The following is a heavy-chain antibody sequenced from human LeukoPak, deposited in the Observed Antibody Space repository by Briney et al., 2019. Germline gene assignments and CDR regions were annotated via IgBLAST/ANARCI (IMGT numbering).Heavy chain of an antibody. V-gene: IGHV3-48*03. J-gene: IGHJ4*02. CDR1: GFTFSSYE. D-gene: IGHD6-13*01. CDR2: ISSSGSTI. Sequence: GGSLRLSCAASGFTFSSYEMNWVRQAPGKGLEWVSYISSSGSTIYYADSVKGRFTISRDNDKNSLYLQMNSLRAEDSAVYYCARDQAGRHSDYWGQGTLVTVSS. CDR3: ARDQAGRHSDY.